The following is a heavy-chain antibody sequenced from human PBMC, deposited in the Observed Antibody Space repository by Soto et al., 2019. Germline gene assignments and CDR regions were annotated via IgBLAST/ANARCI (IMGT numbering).Heavy chain of an antibody. CDR1: GGSISSSSYY. CDR3: ARRRPYYDSSGYYFDY. Sequence: SETLSLTCTVSGGSISSSSYYWGWIRQPPGKGLEWIGSIYYSGSTYYNPSLKSRVTISVDTSKNQFSRKLSSVTAADTAVYYCARRRPYYDSSGYYFDYWGQGTLVTVSS. CDR2: IYYSGST. J-gene: IGHJ4*02. V-gene: IGHV4-39*01. D-gene: IGHD3-22*01.